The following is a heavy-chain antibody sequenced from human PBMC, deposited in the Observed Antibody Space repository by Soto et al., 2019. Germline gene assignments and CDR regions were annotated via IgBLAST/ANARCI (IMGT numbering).Heavy chain of an antibody. V-gene: IGHV3-53*01. CDR3: ARARSAAAGLFDS. CDR2: VYTSGST. Sequence: GGSLRLSCAASGVAVSSNYMTWVRQAPGKGLEWVSAVYTSGSTYYADSVKGRFTISRDNSKNTLYLQMNSLRADDTAVYYCARARSAAAGLFDSWGQGTLVTVSS. J-gene: IGHJ4*02. CDR1: GVAVSSNY. D-gene: IGHD6-13*01.